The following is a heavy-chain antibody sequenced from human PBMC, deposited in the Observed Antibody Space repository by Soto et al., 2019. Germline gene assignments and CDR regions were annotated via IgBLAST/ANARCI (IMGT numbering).Heavy chain of an antibody. CDR1: GYTFTSYG. V-gene: IGHV1-18*01. J-gene: IGHJ5*02. Sequence: QVQLVQSGAEVKKPGASVKVSCKASGYTFTSYGISWVRQAPGQGLEWMGWINAYNGNTNYAQKLQGRVTMTTDTSTRTAYMALRSLGYDDPAVYYCARVLPPFDPWGQGTLVTVCS. CDR3: ARVLPPFDP. CDR2: INAYNGNT.